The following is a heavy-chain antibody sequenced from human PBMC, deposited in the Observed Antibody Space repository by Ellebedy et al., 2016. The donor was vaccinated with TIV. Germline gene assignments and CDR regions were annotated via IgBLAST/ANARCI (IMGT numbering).Heavy chain of an antibody. Sequence: ASVKVSCXASGYTFTSYDINWVRQATGQGLEWMGWMNPNSGNTGYAQKFQGRVTITRDTSASTAYMELSSLRSEDTAVYYCARASSGGTDYWGQGTLVTVSS. D-gene: IGHD2-15*01. CDR2: MNPNSGNT. V-gene: IGHV1-8*01. CDR1: GYTFTSYD. J-gene: IGHJ4*02. CDR3: ARASSGGTDY.